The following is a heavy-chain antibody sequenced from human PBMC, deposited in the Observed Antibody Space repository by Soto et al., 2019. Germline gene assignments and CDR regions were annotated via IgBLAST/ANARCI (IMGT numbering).Heavy chain of an antibody. CDR2: IIPIFGTA. CDR1: GGTFSSYA. D-gene: IGHD2-15*01. CDR3: AHYCSGGSCYSEVAFDI. V-gene: IGHV1-69*13. Sequence: ASVKVSCKASGGTFSSYAISWVRQAPGQGLEWMGGIIPIFGTANYAQKFQGRVTITADESTSTAYMELSSLRSEDTAVYYCAHYCSGGSCYSEVAFDIWGQGTMVTVSS. J-gene: IGHJ3*02.